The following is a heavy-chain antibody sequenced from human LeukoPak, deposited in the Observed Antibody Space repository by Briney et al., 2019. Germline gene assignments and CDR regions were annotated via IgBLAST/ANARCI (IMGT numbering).Heavy chain of an antibody. CDR2: INPNSGGT. J-gene: IGHJ3*02. CDR1: GYTFTGYY. V-gene: IGHV1-2*02. D-gene: IGHD2-2*02. CDR3: ARDAVGCSSTSCYTPYAFDI. Sequence: GASVKVSCKASGYTFTGYYMHWVRQAPGQGLEWMGWINPNSGGTNYAQKFQGRVTMTRDTSISTAYMELGRLRSDDTAVYYCARDAVGCSSTSCYTPYAFDIWGQGTMVTVSS.